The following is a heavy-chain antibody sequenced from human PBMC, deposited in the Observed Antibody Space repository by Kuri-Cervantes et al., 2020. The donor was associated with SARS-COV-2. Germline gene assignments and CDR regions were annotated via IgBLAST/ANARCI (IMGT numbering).Heavy chain of an antibody. J-gene: IGHJ6*03. V-gene: IGHV4-39*07. D-gene: IGHD3-22*01. CDR3: VRVSINHYYDRSGYYLDV. CDR1: GYSISSAYYY. CDR2: IYYSGDS. Sequence: SETLSLTCTVSGYSISSAYYYWGWICQPPGKGLEWIGSIYYSGDSDRNPVLKSRVTISVDTSKSQFSLSLSSVTAADTALYYCVRVSINHYYDRSGYYLDVWGKGTTVTVSS.